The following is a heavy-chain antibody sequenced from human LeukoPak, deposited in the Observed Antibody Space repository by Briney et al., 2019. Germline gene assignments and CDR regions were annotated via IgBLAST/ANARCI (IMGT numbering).Heavy chain of an antibody. V-gene: IGHV4-59*12. CDR3: ARGYSSGWYYDY. CDR1: GGSISSYY. CDR2: IYHSGST. Sequence: SETLSLTCTVSGGSISSYYWSWIRQPPGKGLEWIGYIYHSGSTYYNPSLKSRVTISVDRSKNQFSLKLSSVTAADTAVYYCARGYSSGWYYDYWGQGTLVTVSS. J-gene: IGHJ4*02. D-gene: IGHD6-19*01.